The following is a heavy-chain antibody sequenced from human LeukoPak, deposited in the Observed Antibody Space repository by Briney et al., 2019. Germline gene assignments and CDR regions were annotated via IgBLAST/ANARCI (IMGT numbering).Heavy chain of an antibody. CDR2: IYHSGST. Sequence: PSETLSLTCTVSGYSISSGYHWGWIRQPPGKGLEWIGSIYHSGSTYYNPSLKSRVTISVDTSKNQFSLKLRSVTAADTAVYYCARVVQSTDSSGFYLPEYFQHWGQGTLVTVSS. V-gene: IGHV4-38-2*02. J-gene: IGHJ1*01. D-gene: IGHD3-22*01. CDR3: ARVVQSTDSSGFYLPEYFQH. CDR1: GYSISSGYH.